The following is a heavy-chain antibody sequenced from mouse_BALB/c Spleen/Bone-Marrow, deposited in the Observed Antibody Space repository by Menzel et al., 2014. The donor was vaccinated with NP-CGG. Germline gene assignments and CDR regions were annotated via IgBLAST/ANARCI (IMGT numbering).Heavy chain of an antibody. D-gene: IGHD1-1*01. J-gene: IGHJ4*01. V-gene: IGHV3-8*02. CDR3: ARGGGSSYNYAMDY. CDR1: GDSIXSGY. Sequence: EVKLQESGPSLVKPSQTLSLPCSVTGDSIXSGYWNWIRKFPGNKLEYMGYISYSGSTYYNPSLKSRISITRDTSKNQYYLQLNSVTTEDTATYYCARGGGSSYNYAMDYWGQGTSVTVSS. CDR2: ISYSGST.